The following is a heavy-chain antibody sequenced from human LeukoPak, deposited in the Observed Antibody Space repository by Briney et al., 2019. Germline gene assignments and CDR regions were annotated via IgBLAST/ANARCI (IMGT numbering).Heavy chain of an antibody. V-gene: IGHV1-18*01. Sequence: ASVKVSCKATPRISRVRQAPGQGLEWMGWIGTYGGDTYYAQKFQGRITVTTDTSTSTVYMELRNLRSDDTAVYYCARDLWNFYDDSGYNRDFDSWGQGTLVTVSS. CDR2: IGTYGGDT. D-gene: IGHD3-22*01. CDR3: ARDLWNFYDDSGYNRDFDS. J-gene: IGHJ5*01. CDR1: TPR.